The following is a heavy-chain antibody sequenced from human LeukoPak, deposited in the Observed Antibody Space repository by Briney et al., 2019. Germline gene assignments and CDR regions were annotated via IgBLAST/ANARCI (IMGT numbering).Heavy chain of an antibody. J-gene: IGHJ4*02. CDR3: ARGDYGDYPFDY. CDR1: GSSISSGYY. CDR2: IYHTGTT. V-gene: IGHV4-38-2*02. D-gene: IGHD4-17*01. Sequence: SETLSLSCTVSGSSISSGYYWGWIRQPPGKGLEWIGNIYHTGTTYYNPSLRSRVTISLDTSKNHVSLKLSSVTAADTAVYYCARGDYGDYPFDYWGQGTLVTVSS.